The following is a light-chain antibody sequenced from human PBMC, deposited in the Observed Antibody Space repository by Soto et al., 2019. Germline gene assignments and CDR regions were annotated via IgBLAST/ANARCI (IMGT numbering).Light chain of an antibody. J-gene: IGKJ1*01. V-gene: IGKV3-15*01. CDR3: QQYNEWPRS. CDR2: DAS. CDR1: QSVSSD. Sequence: EIEMTQSPATLSVSPGERATLSCRAGQSVSSDLAWYQQKPGQAPRLLIYDASTRATDIPARFSGSGSETEFTLTIFSLQSEDFAVYFWQQYNEWPRSFGQGTKVEIK.